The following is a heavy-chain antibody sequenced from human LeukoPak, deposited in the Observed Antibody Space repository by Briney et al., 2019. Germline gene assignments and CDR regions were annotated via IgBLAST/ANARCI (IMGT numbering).Heavy chain of an antibody. CDR1: GFTFGDYA. D-gene: IGHD3-9*01. Sequence: PGGSLRLSCTASGFTFGDYAMSWFCQAPGKGLEWVGFIRSKAYGGTTEYAASVKGRFTISRDDSKSIAYLQMNSLKTEDTAVYYCTRSTYYDILTGYSPTIYFDYWGQGTLVTVSS. V-gene: IGHV3-49*03. J-gene: IGHJ4*02. CDR2: IRSKAYGGTT. CDR3: TRSTYYDILTGYSPTIYFDY.